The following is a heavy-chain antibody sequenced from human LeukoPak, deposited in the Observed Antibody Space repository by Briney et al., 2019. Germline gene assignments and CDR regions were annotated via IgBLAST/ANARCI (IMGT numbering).Heavy chain of an antibody. Sequence: PGGSLRLSCAASGFTFSSYAMSWVRQAPGKGLEWVSAISGSGGNTYYADSVKGRFTISRDNSKNAMYLQMNSLRAEDTAIFYCARVVNSTSWFIDYWGQGTLVTVSS. CDR1: GFTFSSYA. D-gene: IGHD6-13*01. J-gene: IGHJ4*02. CDR3: ARVVNSTSWFIDY. V-gene: IGHV3-23*01. CDR2: ISGSGGNT.